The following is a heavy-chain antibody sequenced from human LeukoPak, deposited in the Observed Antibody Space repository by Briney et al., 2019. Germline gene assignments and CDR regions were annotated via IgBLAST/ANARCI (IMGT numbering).Heavy chain of an antibody. V-gene: IGHV6-1*01. D-gene: IGHD6-19*01. CDR2: TYYRSKWYD. CDR3: ARDLGTSGWYTFDF. CDR1: GDSVSSKNGA. J-gene: IGHJ5*01. Sequence: SQTLSLTCAISGDSVSSKNGAWNWIRQSPSRGLEWLGRTYYRSKWYDEYADSVKGRVTISPDTSKNQFSLHVYSVTPEDTAVYYCARDLGTSGWYTFDFWGQGTLITVSS.